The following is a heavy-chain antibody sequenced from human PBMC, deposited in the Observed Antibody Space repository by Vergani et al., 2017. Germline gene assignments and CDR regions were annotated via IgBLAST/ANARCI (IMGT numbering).Heavy chain of an antibody. Sequence: DVPLAESGGGFFQPGGSLRLSCSASGFSFNSYWMHLVRQVPGKGLLWVSRSKSDGSITAYADSVKGRFTISRDNAQNTLYLQMNSLRVEETGVYYCATAGAAYCRGAGCYDFFEYWGQGTLVTVAS. D-gene: IGHD2-15*01. CDR1: GFSFNSYW. V-gene: IGHV3-74*03. CDR3: ATAGAAYCRGAGCYDFFEY. J-gene: IGHJ4*02. CDR2: SKSDGSIT.